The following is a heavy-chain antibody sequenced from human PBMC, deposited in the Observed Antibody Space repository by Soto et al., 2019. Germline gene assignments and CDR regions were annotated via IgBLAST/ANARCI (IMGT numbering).Heavy chain of an antibody. V-gene: IGHV4-59*01. CDR3: ARGDYYYYGMDV. CDR1: GGSISSYY. J-gene: IGHJ6*02. Sequence: QVQLQESGPGLVKPSETLSLTCTVSGGSISSYYWSWIRQPPGKGLEWIGYIYYSGSTNYNPSLKSRXXIXVXXSKNQFSLKLSSVTAADTAVYYCARGDYYYYGMDVWGQGTTVTVSS. CDR2: IYYSGST.